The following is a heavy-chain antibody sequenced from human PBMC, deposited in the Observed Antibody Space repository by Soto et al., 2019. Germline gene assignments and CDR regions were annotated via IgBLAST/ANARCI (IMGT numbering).Heavy chain of an antibody. CDR3: ARVGVLKTLDY. D-gene: IGHD3-16*01. Sequence: ASVKVSCKASGYTFTSYYMHWVLQAPGQGLEWMGIINPSGGSTSYAQKFQGRVTMTRDTSTSTVYMELSSLRSEDTAVYYCARVGVLKTLDYWGQGTLVTVSS. V-gene: IGHV1-46*01. CDR1: GYTFTSYY. J-gene: IGHJ4*02. CDR2: INPSGGST.